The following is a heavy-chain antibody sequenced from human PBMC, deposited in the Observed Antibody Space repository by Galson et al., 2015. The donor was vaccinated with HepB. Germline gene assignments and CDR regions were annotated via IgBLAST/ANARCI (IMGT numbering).Heavy chain of an antibody. CDR2: ISSSSSYI. Sequence: SLRLSCAASGFTFSSYSMNWVRQAPGKGLEWVSSISSSSSYIYYADSVKGRFTISRDNAKNSLYLQMNSLRAEDTAVYYCARDGGYYYDSSGYYRLAFDIWGQGTMVTVSS. J-gene: IGHJ3*02. D-gene: IGHD3-22*01. V-gene: IGHV3-21*01. CDR1: GFTFSSYS. CDR3: ARDGGYYYDSSGYYRLAFDI.